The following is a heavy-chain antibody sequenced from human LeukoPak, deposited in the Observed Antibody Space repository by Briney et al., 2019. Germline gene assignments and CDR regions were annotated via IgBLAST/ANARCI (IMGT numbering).Heavy chain of an antibody. V-gene: IGHV4-34*01. Sequence: SETLSLTCTVSGGSISSYYWSWIRQPPGKGLEWIGEINHSGSTNYNPSLKSRVTISVDTSKNQFSLKLSSVTAADTAVYYCARDRYYYDSSGYSNFDYWGQGTLVTVSS. CDR1: GGSISSYY. D-gene: IGHD3-22*01. CDR2: INHSGST. J-gene: IGHJ4*02. CDR3: ARDRYYYDSSGYSNFDY.